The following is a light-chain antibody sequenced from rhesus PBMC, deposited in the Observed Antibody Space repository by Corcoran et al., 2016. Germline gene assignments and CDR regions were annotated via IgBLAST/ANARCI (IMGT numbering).Light chain of an antibody. CDR1: QGINNH. J-gene: IGKJ4*01. CDR2: YAS. V-gene: IGKV1-66*01. CDR3: QQYKNFPPT. Sequence: DIQMTQSPSSLSASVGDTVTITCRASQGINNHLSWYQQVPGKAPQPLIYYASSLKAGVPSRCSGSGSVTDYTLPISSLQPEDIATYYCQQYKNFPPTFGGGTKVEIK.